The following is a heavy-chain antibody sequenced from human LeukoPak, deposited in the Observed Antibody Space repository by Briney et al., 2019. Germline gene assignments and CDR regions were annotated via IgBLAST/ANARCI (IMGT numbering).Heavy chain of an antibody. CDR3: ARGTYCSRTSCYAPDAFDI. D-gene: IGHD2-2*01. V-gene: IGHV4-59*01. J-gene: IGHJ3*02. CDR1: GGSISHYY. CDR2: IYYSGST. Sequence: SETLSLTCTVSGGSISHYYWTWIRQPPGKGLEWIGYIYYSGSTNYHPSLKSRVTISVDTSKNQFSLKLSSVTAADTAVYYCARGTYCSRTSCYAPDAFDIWGQGTMVTVSS.